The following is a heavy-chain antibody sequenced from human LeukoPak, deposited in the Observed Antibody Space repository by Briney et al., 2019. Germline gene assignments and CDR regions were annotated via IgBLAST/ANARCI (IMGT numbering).Heavy chain of an antibody. V-gene: IGHV3-23*01. CDR2: ISGSGGST. Sequence: GGSLRLSCATPGFTFSSYAMSWVRQAPGKVLEWVSAISGSGGSTYYADSVKGRFTISRDNSKNTLYLQMNSLRAEDTAVYYCAKDSARGYCSSTSCYPFAYCGQGTLVTVSS. J-gene: IGHJ4*02. CDR1: GFTFSSYA. CDR3: AKDSARGYCSSTSCYPFAY. D-gene: IGHD2-2*01.